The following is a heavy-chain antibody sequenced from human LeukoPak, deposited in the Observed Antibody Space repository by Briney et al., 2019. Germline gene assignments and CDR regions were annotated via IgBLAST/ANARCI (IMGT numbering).Heavy chain of an antibody. J-gene: IGHJ5*02. Sequence: SVKVSCKASGGTFSSYAISWVRQAPGQWLEWMGRIIPILGIANYAQKFQGRVTITADKSTSTAYMELSSLRSEDTAVYYCTRPYYDSSGSNWFDPWGQGTLVTVSS. CDR3: TRPYYDSSGSNWFDP. CDR2: IIPILGIA. CDR1: GGTFSSYA. D-gene: IGHD3-22*01. V-gene: IGHV1-69*04.